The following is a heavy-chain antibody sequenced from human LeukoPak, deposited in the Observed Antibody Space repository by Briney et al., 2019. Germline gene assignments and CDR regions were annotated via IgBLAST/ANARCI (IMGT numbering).Heavy chain of an antibody. J-gene: IGHJ3*02. CDR2: ISFDGTDA. CDR3: ARARAPVTRISSFDI. CDR1: KFTFSSYA. V-gene: IGHV3-30*04. Sequence: GGSLTLSCAASKFTFSSYAILWLRQAPGKGLVWVADISFDGTDAFYADPVKGRFTISRDISKNTLYLQMNSLRGDDTAVYYCARARAPVTRISSFDIWGQGTMVTVSS. D-gene: IGHD4-17*01.